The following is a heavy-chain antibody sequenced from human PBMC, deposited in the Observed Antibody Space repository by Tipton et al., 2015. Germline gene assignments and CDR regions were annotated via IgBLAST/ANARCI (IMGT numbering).Heavy chain of an antibody. V-gene: IGHV4-61*01. J-gene: IGHJ4*02. CDR2: MYYTGST. Sequence: TLSLTCTVSGGSVSSGSYYWSWIRQPPGEGLEWIGSMYYTGSTNYNPSLKSRVTISVDTSRNQFSLILTSVTAADTAVYYRVRDRPSNWCYFDYWGQGTLVTVSS. CDR1: GGSVSSGSYY. D-gene: IGHD2-15*01. CDR3: VRDRPSNWCYFDY.